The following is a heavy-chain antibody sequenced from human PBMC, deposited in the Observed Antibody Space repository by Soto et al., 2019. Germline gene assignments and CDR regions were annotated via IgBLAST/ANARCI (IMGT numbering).Heavy chain of an antibody. J-gene: IGHJ3*02. D-gene: IGHD6-19*01. Sequence: GGSLRLSCAASGFTFSSYAMHWVRQAPGKGLEWVAVISYDGSNKYYADSVKGRFTISRDNSKNTLYLQMNSLRAEDTAEYYCARDHGIAVAGRSPRASYHNLDAFDIWGQGTMVTVSS. CDR3: ARDHGIAVAGRSPRASYHNLDAFDI. CDR2: ISYDGSNK. CDR1: GFTFSSYA. V-gene: IGHV3-30-3*01.